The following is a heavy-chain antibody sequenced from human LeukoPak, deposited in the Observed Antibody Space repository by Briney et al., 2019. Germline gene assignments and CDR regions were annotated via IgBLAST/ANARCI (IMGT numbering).Heavy chain of an antibody. V-gene: IGHV3-21*01. CDR3: ARDPYSGSYGAYYYYYMDV. D-gene: IGHD1-26*01. CDR1: GFSFSTYN. CDR2: ITSDSRYR. Sequence: GGSPRLSCEASGFSFSTYNMNGVRQAPGKGLEWISSITSDSRYRYYADSAKGRFTLSRDNATKTLYLHMNSLSAENTRLYFSARDPYSGSYGAYYYYYMDVWGKGTTVTISS. J-gene: IGHJ6*03.